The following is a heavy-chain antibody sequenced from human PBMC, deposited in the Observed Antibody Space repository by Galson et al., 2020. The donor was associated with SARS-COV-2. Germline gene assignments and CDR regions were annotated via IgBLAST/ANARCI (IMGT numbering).Heavy chain of an antibody. CDR3: ARGDTYYYGSGSYYYFDY. CDR1: GGSISSYY. J-gene: IGHJ4*02. V-gene: IGHV4-59*01. CDR2: IYYSGST. D-gene: IGHD3-10*01. Sequence: SDTLSLTCTVPGGSISSYYWSWIRQPPGKGRKWIGYIYYSGSTNYNPSLKSRVTISVDTSKNQFSLKLSSVTAADTAVYYCARGDTYYYGSGSYYYFDYWGQGTLVTVSS.